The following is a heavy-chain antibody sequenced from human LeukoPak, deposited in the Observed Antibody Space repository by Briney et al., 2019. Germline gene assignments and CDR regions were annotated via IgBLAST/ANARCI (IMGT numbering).Heavy chain of an antibody. CDR1: GGSFSGYY. CDR2: INHSGST. J-gene: IGHJ4*02. CDR3: ARRDVVATRRRTFDY. D-gene: IGHD5-12*01. Sequence: SETLSLTCAVYGGSFSGYYWSWIRQPPGKGLEWIGEINHSGSTNYNPSLKSRVTISVDTSKNQFSLKPSSVTAADTAVYYCARRDVVATRRRTFDYWGQGTLVTVSS. V-gene: IGHV4-34*01.